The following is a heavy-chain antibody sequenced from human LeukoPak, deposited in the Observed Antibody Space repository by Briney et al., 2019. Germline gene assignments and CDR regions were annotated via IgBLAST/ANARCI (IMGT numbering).Heavy chain of an antibody. V-gene: IGHV1-3*04. J-gene: IGHJ5*02. Sequence: ASVKDSCKASGYTFTDYAMHWVRQAPGERLEWMGWINTGKGNTKYSQKFQGRVTITMDTSASTAYMELSSLRSEDTAVYYCARDHVVGLAPFDPWGQGTLVTVSS. CDR2: INTGKGNT. D-gene: IGHD2-15*01. CDR3: ARDHVVGLAPFDP. CDR1: GYTFTDYA.